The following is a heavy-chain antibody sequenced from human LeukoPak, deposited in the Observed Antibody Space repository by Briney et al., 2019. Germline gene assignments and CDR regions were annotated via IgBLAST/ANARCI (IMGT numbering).Heavy chain of an antibody. CDR3: ALAYNYGSSFVF. V-gene: IGHV3-15*01. CDR1: GFTFNKAW. D-gene: IGHD3-10*01. Sequence: GGSLRLSCAASGFTFNKAWMSWVRQAPGKGLEWVGRIKSKTDGGTTDYTAPVKGRFNISRDDSKNTLYLQMNSLKSEDTALYYCALAYNYGSSFVFWGQGTLVTVSS. CDR2: IKSKTDGGTT. J-gene: IGHJ4*02.